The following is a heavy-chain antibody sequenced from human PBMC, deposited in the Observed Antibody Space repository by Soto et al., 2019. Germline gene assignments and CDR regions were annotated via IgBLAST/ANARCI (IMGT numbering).Heavy chain of an antibody. D-gene: IGHD6-13*01. CDR1: GFTFSSYS. Sequence: GGSLRLSCAASGFTFSSYSMNWVRQAPGKGPEWVSSISSSSSYIYYADSVKGRFTISRDNAKNSLYLQMNSLRAEDTAVYYCARARAPYTSSWFPFDYSGQGTLVTLPS. V-gene: IGHV3-21*01. CDR2: ISSSSSYI. CDR3: ARARAPYTSSWFPFDY. J-gene: IGHJ4*02.